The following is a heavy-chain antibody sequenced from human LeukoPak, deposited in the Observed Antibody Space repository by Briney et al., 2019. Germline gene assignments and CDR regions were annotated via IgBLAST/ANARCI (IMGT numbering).Heavy chain of an antibody. CDR3: AKENYLRLFFGY. Sequence: GRSLRLSCAASGFTFDDYAMRWVRHAPGKGLERVSGISWNSGSIDYADSVKGRFTISRDNAKNSLYLQMNSLRAEDTGLYYCAKENYLRLFFGYRGQGTLGTVSP. V-gene: IGHV3-9*01. CDR1: GFTFDDYA. CDR2: ISWNSGSI. D-gene: IGHD2/OR15-2a*01. J-gene: IGHJ4*02.